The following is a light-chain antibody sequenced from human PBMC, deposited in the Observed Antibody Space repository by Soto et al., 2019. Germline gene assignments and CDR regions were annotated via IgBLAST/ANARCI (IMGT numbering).Light chain of an antibody. CDR2: KAS. CDR1: QTISSW. J-gene: IGKJ1*01. CDR3: QQYNSYSRT. V-gene: IGKV1-5*03. Sequence: DIQMTQSPSTLSGSVGDRVTITCRASQTISSWLAWYQQKPGKAPKLLIYKASNLKSGVPSRFSCSESGTEFTLTISSLQPDDFATYYCQQYNSYSRTFGQGTKVDIK.